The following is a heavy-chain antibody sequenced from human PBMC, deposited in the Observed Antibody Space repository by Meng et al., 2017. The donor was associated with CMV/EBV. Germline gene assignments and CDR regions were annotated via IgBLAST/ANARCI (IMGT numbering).Heavy chain of an antibody. J-gene: IGHJ6*02. D-gene: IGHD1-20*01. CDR1: GFTFDAYA. V-gene: IGHV3-9*01. CDR3: AKDLSPSITGTPGYYYYGMDV. CDR2: ISWNSGSI. Sequence: GGSLRLSCAASGFTFDAYAMHWVRQAPGKGLEWVSGISWNSGSIGYADSVKGRFTISRDNAKNSLYLQMNSLRAEDTALYYCAKDLSPSITGTPGYYYYGMDVWGQGTTVTVSS.